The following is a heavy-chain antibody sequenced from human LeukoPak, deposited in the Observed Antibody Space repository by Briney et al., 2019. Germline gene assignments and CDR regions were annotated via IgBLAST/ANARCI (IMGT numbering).Heavy chain of an antibody. CDR2: IYSGGTT. D-gene: IGHD3-9*01. CDR3: AREDYDILTGYSDRWFDP. J-gene: IGHJ5*02. CDR1: GFTVSSNY. Sequence: GGSLRLSCAASGFTVSSNYMSWVRQAPGKGLEWVSVIYSGGTTYYADSVEGRFTISRDNSKNTLYLQMNSLRAEDTAVYYCAREDYDILTGYSDRWFDPWGQGTLVTVSS. V-gene: IGHV3-53*01.